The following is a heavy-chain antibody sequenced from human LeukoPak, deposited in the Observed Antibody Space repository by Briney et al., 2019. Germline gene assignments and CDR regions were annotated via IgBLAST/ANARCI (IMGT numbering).Heavy chain of an antibody. J-gene: IGHJ4*02. V-gene: IGHV3-48*04. Sequence: GGSLRLSCAASGFTFSSYSTNWVRQAPGKGLEWVSFISSSSSTIYYADSVKGRFTISRDNAKNSLYLQMNSLRAEDTAVYYCAREGAEPLDYWGQGTLVTVSS. CDR2: ISSSSSTI. CDR1: GFTFSSYS. CDR3: AREGAEPLDY. D-gene: IGHD1-14*01.